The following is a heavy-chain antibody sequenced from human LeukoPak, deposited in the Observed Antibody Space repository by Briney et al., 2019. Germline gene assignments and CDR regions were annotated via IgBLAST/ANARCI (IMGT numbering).Heavy chain of an antibody. J-gene: IGHJ3*02. D-gene: IGHD5-24*01. CDR2: INPSGGST. Sequence: ASVKVSCKASRYTFTSYYMHWVRQAPGQGLEWMGIINPSGGSTSYAQKFQGRVTMTRDTSTSTVYMELSSLRSEDTAVYYCAREEMATIHAFDIWGQGTMVTVSS. V-gene: IGHV1-46*01. CDR1: RYTFTSYY. CDR3: AREEMATIHAFDI.